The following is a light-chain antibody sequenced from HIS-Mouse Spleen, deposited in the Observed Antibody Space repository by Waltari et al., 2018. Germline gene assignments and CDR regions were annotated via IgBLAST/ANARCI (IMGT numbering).Light chain of an antibody. Sequence: QSVLTQPPSVSGAPGQRVTISCTGSSSNIGAGYDVHWYQHLPGTAPKLLIYGNSNRPSGVPVRFSGSKSGTSASLAITGLQAEDEADYYCQSYDSSLSGWVFGGGTKLTVL. CDR3: QSYDSSLSGWV. V-gene: IGLV1-40*01. CDR1: SSNIGAGYD. CDR2: GNS. J-gene: IGLJ3*02.